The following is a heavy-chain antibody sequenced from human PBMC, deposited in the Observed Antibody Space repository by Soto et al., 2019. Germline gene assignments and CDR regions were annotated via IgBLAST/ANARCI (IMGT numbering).Heavy chain of an antibody. CDR1: GYTFTSYG. CDR3: VRSFDI. J-gene: IGHJ3*02. V-gene: IGHV1-18*01. Sequence: QVQLVQSGTEMKKPGASVKVSCKASGYTFTSYGISWVRQAPGQGHEWMGWISGYNGNANYAQKLQGRVTMTTDTSPRTVYMEWRSLRADDTAVYYFVRSFDIWGQGTMVTVSS. CDR2: ISGYNGNA.